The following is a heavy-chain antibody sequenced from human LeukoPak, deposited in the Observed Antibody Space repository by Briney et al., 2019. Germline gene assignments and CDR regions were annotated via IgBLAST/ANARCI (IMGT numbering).Heavy chain of an antibody. V-gene: IGHV1-69*13. CDR1: GGTFSSYA. CDR3: ARGVVCSPAQSTSCQWGDAFDI. CDR2: IIPIFGTA. J-gene: IGHJ3*02. Sequence: SVKVSCKASGGTFSSYAISWVRQAPGQGLEWMGGIIPIFGTANYAQKFQGRVTITADESTSTSYMELSSLRSEDTAVYYCARGVVCSPAQSTSCQWGDAFDIWGQGTMVTVSS. D-gene: IGHD2-2*01.